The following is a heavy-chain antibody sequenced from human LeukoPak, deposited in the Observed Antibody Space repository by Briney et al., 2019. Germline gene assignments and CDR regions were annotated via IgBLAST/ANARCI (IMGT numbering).Heavy chain of an antibody. CDR2: INPIGAST. V-gene: IGHV1-46*01. CDR3: ARSQYLLNRDALDI. Sequence: GASVKVSCKASGYIFTSYYIHWVRQAPGQGLQWLGVINPIGASTIYAQNFQGRVTTTRDTSTSTVYMELSSLRSEDTAVYYCARSQYLLNRDALDIWGQGKMVTVSS. D-gene: IGHD1-14*01. CDR1: GYIFTSYY. J-gene: IGHJ3*02.